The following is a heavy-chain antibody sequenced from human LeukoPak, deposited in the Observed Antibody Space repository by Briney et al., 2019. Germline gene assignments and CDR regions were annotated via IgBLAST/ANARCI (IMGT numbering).Heavy chain of an antibody. J-gene: IGHJ4*02. Sequence: ASVKVSCTASGYTFTGYYMHWVRQAPGQGLEWMGWINPNSGGTNYAQKFQGRVTMTRDTSISTAYMELSRLRSDDTAVYYCARGTPYGDYLDYWGQGTLVTVSS. CDR3: ARGTPYGDYLDY. V-gene: IGHV1-2*02. D-gene: IGHD4-17*01. CDR1: GYTFTGYY. CDR2: INPNSGGT.